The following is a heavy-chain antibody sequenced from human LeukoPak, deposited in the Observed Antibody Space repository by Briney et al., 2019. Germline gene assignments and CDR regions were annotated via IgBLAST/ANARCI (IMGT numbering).Heavy chain of an antibody. D-gene: IGHD3-22*01. V-gene: IGHV3-23*01. Sequence: GGSLRLSCAASGFTFSSYAMSWVRQAPGKGLEWVSAISGSGGSTYYADSVKGRFTISRDNSKNTLYLQMNSLRAEDTAVYYCAKGRPDYYYDSSGYYPHFVGWGQGTLVTVST. CDR1: GFTFSSYA. CDR3: AKGRPDYYYDSSGYYPHFVG. CDR2: ISGSGGST. J-gene: IGHJ4*02.